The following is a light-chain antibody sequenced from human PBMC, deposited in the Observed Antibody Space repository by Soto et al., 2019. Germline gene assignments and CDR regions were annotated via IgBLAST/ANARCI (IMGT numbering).Light chain of an antibody. Sequence: QSALTQPASVSGSPGQSITISCTGTSSDVGAYTSVSWYQQHPGKAPKLMIYEVSNRPSGVSNRFSGSKSANTASLTISGLQADEEAHYYFTSYTSDNRNYVFGTWTKLTVL. CDR2: EVS. V-gene: IGLV2-14*01. CDR3: TSYTSDNRNYV. J-gene: IGLJ1*01. CDR1: SSDVGAYTS.